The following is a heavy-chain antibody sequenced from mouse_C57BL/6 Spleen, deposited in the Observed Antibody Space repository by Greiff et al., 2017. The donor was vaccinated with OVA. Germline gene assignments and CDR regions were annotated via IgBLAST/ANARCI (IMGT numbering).Heavy chain of an antibody. CDR3: ARAGYYVDFEV. CDR1: GYSITSGYY. CDR2: ISYDGSN. Sequence: EVQRVESGPGLVKPSQSLSLTCSVTGYSITSGYYWNWIRPFPGNKLEWMGYISYDGSNNYNPSLQNRISITRDTSKNQFFLKLNSVTTEDTATDYGARAGYYVDFEVWGTGTTVTVSS. D-gene: IGHD2-3*01. J-gene: IGHJ1*03. V-gene: IGHV3-6*01.